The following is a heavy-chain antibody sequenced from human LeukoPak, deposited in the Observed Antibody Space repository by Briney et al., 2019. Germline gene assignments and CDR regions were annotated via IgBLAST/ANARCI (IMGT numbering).Heavy chain of an antibody. CDR1: GGSISSGSYY. J-gene: IGHJ4*02. D-gene: IGHD3-10*01. CDR3: ARDAKYYFGSRTYFFFEY. CDR2: IYHSGST. V-gene: IGHV4-39*07. Sequence: SETLSLTCTVSGGSISSGSYYWSWIRQPPGKGLEWIGSIYHSGSTYYNPSLKSRVTMSIDTSKNQFSLKLRSVTAADTAIYYCARDAKYYFGSRTYFFFEYWGQGTLLTVSS.